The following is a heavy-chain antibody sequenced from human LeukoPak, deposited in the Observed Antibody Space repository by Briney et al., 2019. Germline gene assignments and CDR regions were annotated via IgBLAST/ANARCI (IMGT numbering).Heavy chain of an antibody. V-gene: IGHV3-23*01. CDR2: ISGGGGST. J-gene: IGHJ4*02. CDR1: GFTFSSYA. D-gene: IGHD2-2*01. CDR3: AKRYCSSTSCYYDY. Sequence: GGSLRLSCAASGFTFSSYAMSWVRQAPGKGLEWVSAISGGGGSTYYTDSVKGRFTISRDNSKNTLYLQMNSLRAEDTAVYYCAKRYCSSTSCYYDYWGQGTLVTVSS.